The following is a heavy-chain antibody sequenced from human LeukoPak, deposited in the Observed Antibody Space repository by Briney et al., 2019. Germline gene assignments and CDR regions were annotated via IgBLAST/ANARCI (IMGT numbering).Heavy chain of an antibody. CDR2: IYYSGST. CDR1: GGSVSSGSYY. Sequence: SETLSLTCTVSGGSVSSGSYYWSWIRQPPGKGLEWIGYIYYSGSTNYNPSLKSRVTISVDTSKNQFSLKLSSVTAADTAVYYCARRYSSSWYVHNWFDPWGQGTLVPVSS. D-gene: IGHD6-13*01. CDR3: ARRYSSSWYVHNWFDP. V-gene: IGHV4-61*01. J-gene: IGHJ5*02.